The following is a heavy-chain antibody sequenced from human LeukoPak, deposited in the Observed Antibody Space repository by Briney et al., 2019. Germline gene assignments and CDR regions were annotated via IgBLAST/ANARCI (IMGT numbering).Heavy chain of an antibody. CDR3: ARDSDWAFDN. D-gene: IGHD2-21*02. CDR2: INHNAETI. V-gene: IGHV3-48*02. Sequence: GGSLRLSCAASGFTFSSYVMSWVRQAPGKGLEWVSYINHNAETIYYADSVKGRFTISRDNAKNVLYLQMDRLRDGDTAVYYCARDSDWAFDNWGQGTLVTVSS. CDR1: GFTFSSYV. J-gene: IGHJ4*02.